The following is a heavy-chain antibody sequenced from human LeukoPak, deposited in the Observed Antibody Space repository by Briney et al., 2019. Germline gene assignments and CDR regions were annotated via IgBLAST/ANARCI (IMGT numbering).Heavy chain of an antibody. CDR3: AILTGIAAAA. D-gene: IGHD6-13*01. V-gene: IGHV3-74*01. J-gene: IGHJ5*02. CDR1: GFTFSSYW. CDR2: INSDGSST. Sequence: GGSLRLSCAASGFTFSSYWMHWVRQAPGKGLVWVSRINSDGSSTYADSVKGRFTISRDNAKNTLYLQMNSLRAEDTAVYYCAILTGIAAAAWGQGTLVTVSS.